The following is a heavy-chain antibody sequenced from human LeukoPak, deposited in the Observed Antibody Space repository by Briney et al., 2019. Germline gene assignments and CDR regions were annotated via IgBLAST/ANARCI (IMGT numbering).Heavy chain of an antibody. Sequence: SQTLSLTCAISGDSVSSNSAAWNWIRHSPSRGLEWLGRTYYRSKWYNDYAVSVKSRITINPDTSKNQFSLQLNSVTPEDTAVYYCARAGLSSGWYGNWFDPWGQGTLVTVSS. J-gene: IGHJ5*02. CDR3: ARAGLSSGWYGNWFDP. CDR1: GDSVSSNSAA. D-gene: IGHD6-19*01. V-gene: IGHV6-1*01. CDR2: TYYRSKWYN.